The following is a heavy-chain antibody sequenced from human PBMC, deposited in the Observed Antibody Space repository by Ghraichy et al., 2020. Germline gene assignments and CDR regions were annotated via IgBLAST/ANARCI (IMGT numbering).Heavy chain of an antibody. V-gene: IGHV1-69*13. D-gene: IGHD6-6*01. CDR1: GGTFSSYA. Sequence: SVKVSCKASGGTFSSYAISWVRQAPGQGLEWMGGIIPIFGTANYAQKFQGRVTITADESTSTAYMELSSLRSEDTAVYYCARAPFEYSSSGYSHNWFDPWGQGTLVTVSS. CDR3: ARAPFEYSSSGYSHNWFDP. J-gene: IGHJ5*02. CDR2: IIPIFGTA.